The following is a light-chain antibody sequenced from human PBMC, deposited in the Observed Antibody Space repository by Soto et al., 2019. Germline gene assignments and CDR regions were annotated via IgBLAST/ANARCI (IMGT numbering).Light chain of an antibody. V-gene: IGLV3-1*01. CDR2: EDS. J-gene: IGLJ2*01. Sequence: SYDLTQPPSVSVSPGQTASITCSGHKLGDNFAYWYQRKPGQSPVVVIYEDSKRPSGFPERFSGSNSGNTATLTISGTQAMDEADYYCHAWDSSSVVFGGGTKLTVL. CDR3: HAWDSSSVV. CDR1: KLGDNF.